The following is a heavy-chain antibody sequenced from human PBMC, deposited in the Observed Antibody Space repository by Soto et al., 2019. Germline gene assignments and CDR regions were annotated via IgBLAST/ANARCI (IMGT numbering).Heavy chain of an antibody. Sequence: VAGPTLVNPTQTLTLTCTISGFSLTASETRVSWIRQPPGKALEWLARIDWDDEKFYSTSLKTRLTISKDTSKNQVVLTIINMDPVDTATYYCAGRLRGDYSFDFWGQGALVTVSS. D-gene: IGHD4-17*01. J-gene: IGHJ4*02. CDR2: IDWDDEK. CDR1: GFSLTASETR. CDR3: AGRLRGDYSFDF. V-gene: IGHV2-70*04.